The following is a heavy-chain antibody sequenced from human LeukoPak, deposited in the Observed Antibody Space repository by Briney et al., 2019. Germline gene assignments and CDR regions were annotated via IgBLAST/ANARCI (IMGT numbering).Heavy chain of an antibody. V-gene: IGHV3-73*01. CDR3: TRGLPYYYDSSGYPLDAFDI. J-gene: IGHJ3*02. CDR1: GFTFSGSA. CDR2: IRSKADSYAT. Sequence: GGSLRLSCAASGFTFSGSAMHWVRQASGKGLEWVGRIRSKADSYATAYAASVKGRFTISRDDSKNTAYLQMNSLKTEDTAVYYCTRGLPYYYDSSGYPLDAFDIWGQGTMVTVSS. D-gene: IGHD3-22*01.